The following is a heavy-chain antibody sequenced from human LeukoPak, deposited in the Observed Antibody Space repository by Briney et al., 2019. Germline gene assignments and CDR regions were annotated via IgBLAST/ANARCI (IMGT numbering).Heavy chain of an antibody. J-gene: IGHJ4*02. CDR3: VTDLGLTMIRGVLDS. CDR2: LKSKGDGETT. V-gene: IGHV3-15*01. Sequence: GGSLRLSCADSGFRFTNAWLTWVRQAPGKGLEWVGRLKSKGDGETTDYAAPVKGRFIMSRDDSKATLYLQMNFLITEDTAVYYCVTDLGLTMIRGVLDSWGQGTLVTVSS. CDR1: GFRFTNAW. D-gene: IGHD3-10*01.